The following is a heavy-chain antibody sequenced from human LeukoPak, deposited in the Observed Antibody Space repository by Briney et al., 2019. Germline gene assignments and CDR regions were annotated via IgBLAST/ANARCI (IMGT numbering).Heavy chain of an antibody. D-gene: IGHD6-13*01. J-gene: IGHJ4*02. Sequence: GGSLRLSCAASGFTFSTYAMHWVRQAPGKGLEWVSTISGSGGNTYHADSVKGRFTISRDNSKNTLYLQMNSLRAEDTSIYYCAILAGSAAATWGQGTLVTVSS. CDR2: ISGSGGNT. V-gene: IGHV3-23*01. CDR1: GFTFSTYA. CDR3: AILAGSAAAT.